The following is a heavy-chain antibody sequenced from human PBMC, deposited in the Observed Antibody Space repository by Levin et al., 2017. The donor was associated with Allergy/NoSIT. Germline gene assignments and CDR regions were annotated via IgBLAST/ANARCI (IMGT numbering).Heavy chain of an antibody. CDR1: FFPFLLSS. CDR2: ISGSGGST. D-gene: IGHD3-3*01. J-gene: IGHJ4*02. Sequence: SLLLSFSSSFFPFLLSSLSWVRQAPGKGLEWVSAISGSGGSTYYADSVKGRFTISLAHSKNTLYLQMNSLRAEDTAVYYCAKVTARDYDFWSGYYHYFDYWGQGTLVTVSS. CDR3: AKVTARDYDFWSGYYHYFDY. V-gene: IGHV3-23*01.